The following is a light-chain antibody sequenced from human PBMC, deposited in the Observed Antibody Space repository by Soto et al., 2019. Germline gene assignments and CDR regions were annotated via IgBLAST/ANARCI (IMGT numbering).Light chain of an antibody. Sequence: QSVLTQPPSASGTPGQRVTISCSGSSSNIGSNTVNWYHQLPGTAPNLLIYSNNQRPSGVLDRFSGGKSGTSASLAISGLQSEDEADYYCAAWDDSLNGPFFGTGTKLTVL. J-gene: IGLJ1*01. V-gene: IGLV1-44*01. CDR2: SNN. CDR1: SSNIGSNT. CDR3: AAWDDSLNGPF.